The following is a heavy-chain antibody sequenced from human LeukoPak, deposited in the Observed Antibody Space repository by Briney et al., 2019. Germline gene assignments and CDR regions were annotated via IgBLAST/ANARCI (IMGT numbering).Heavy chain of an antibody. CDR3: ARSGYSSGWYS. J-gene: IGHJ4*02. V-gene: IGHV4-61*08. Sequence: SETLSLTCTVSGGSISSGDYYWSWIRQPPGKGLEWIGYIYYSGSTNYNPSLKSRVTISVDTSKNQFSLKLSSVTAADTAVYYCARSGYSSGWYSWGQGTLVTVSS. D-gene: IGHD6-19*01. CDR2: IYYSGST. CDR1: GGSISSGDYY.